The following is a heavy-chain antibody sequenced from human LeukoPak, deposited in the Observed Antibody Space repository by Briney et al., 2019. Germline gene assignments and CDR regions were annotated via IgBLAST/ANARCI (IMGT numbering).Heavy chain of an antibody. D-gene: IGHD3-16*01. CDR3: ATVPYYDYVWGSYGAFDI. CDR1: GFTFSSYA. CDR2: ISGSGGST. J-gene: IGHJ3*02. V-gene: IGHV3-23*01. Sequence: PGGSLRLSCAASGFTFSSYAMSWVRQAPGKGLEGVSAISGSGGSTYYADSVKGRFTISRDNSKNTLYLQMNSLSAEDTAVYYCATVPYYDYVWGSYGAFDIWGQGTMVTVSS.